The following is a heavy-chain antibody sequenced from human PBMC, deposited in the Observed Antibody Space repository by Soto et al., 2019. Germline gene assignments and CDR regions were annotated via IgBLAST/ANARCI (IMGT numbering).Heavy chain of an antibody. CDR2: IIPMFETV. V-gene: IGHV1-69*01. CDR1: GGTFDNYA. Sequence: QEQLLQSGAEVRKPGSSVKVSCKASGGTFDNYAXXXVRQAPGQGLEWMGGIIPMFETVNYAQRFQGRLTIAADESTSTAYMELTSLTSADTAIXXXARGLRTGNYGMDVWGQGTTVTVSS. D-gene: IGHD2-15*01. CDR3: ARGLRTGNYGMDV. J-gene: IGHJ6*02.